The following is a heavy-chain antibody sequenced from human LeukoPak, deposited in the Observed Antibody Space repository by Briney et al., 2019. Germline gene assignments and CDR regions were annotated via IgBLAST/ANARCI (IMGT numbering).Heavy chain of an antibody. D-gene: IGHD5-18*01. CDR1: GGSLHTYI. J-gene: IGHJ4*02. CDR3: ARDRQHSYGSDLDH. V-gene: IGHV4-4*07. Sequence: SEPLSLTCTVSGGSLHTYIWMWIRQPAGKGLEFIGRNNFAGRGYYNPSLKSRVTISVDSPRNQFSLELTSVTAADTAVYYCARDRQHSYGSDLDHWGQGILVTVSS. CDR2: NNFAGRG.